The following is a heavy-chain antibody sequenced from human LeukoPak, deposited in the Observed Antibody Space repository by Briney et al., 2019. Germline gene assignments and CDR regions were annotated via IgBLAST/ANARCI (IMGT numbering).Heavy chain of an antibody. J-gene: IGHJ4*02. CDR3: AKDDHGSGNY. CDR2: ISYDGSNK. CDR1: GFTFSS. V-gene: IGHV3-30*18. Sequence: PGGSLRLSCAASGFTFSSMNWVRQAPGKGLEWVAVISYDGSNKYYADSVKGRFTISRDNSKNTLYLQMNSLRAEDTAVYYCAKDDHGSGNYWGQGTLVTVSS. D-gene: IGHD3-10*01.